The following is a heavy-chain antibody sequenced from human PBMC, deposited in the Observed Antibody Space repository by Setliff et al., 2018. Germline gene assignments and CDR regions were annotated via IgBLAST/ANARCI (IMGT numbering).Heavy chain of an antibody. CDR1: GASIRNNYY. CDR3: ASCRYQVPYDY. D-gene: IGHD2-2*01. Sequence: PSETLSLTCAVSGASIRNNYYWGWIRQPPGKGLEWIGTVYDSGTTYYNPSLKSRVTIFVDTSKNQFSLNLNSVTAADTGVYYCASCRYQVPYDYWGQGILVTVSS. CDR2: VYDSGTT. J-gene: IGHJ4*02. V-gene: IGHV4-39*01.